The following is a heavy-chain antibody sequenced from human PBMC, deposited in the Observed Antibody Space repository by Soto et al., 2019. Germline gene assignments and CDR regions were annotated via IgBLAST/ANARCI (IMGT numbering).Heavy chain of an antibody. D-gene: IGHD2-21*02. Sequence: SETLSLTCTVSGGSISSGDYYWSWIRQPPGKGLEWIGYIYYSGSTYYNPSLKSRVTISVDTSKNQFSLKLSSVTAADTAVYYCARRVTASYYYGMDVWGQGTTVTVSS. CDR1: GGSISSGDYY. CDR3: ARRVTASYYYGMDV. CDR2: IYYSGST. J-gene: IGHJ6*02. V-gene: IGHV4-30-4*01.